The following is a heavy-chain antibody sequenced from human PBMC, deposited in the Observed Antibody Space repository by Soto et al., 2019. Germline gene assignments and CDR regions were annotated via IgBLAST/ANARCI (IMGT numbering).Heavy chain of an antibody. CDR1: GGSISSGGYY. CDR2: IYYSGST. D-gene: IGHD3-22*01. V-gene: IGHV4-31*03. J-gene: IGHJ4*02. Sequence: QVQLQESGPGLVKPSQTLSLTCTVSGGSISSGGYYWSWIRQHPGKGLEWIGYIYYSGSTYYNPSLKSRVTISVDTSKNQSSLKLSSVTAADTAVYYCARDYLSSGYYYVGYWGQGTLVTVSS. CDR3: ARDYLSSGYYYVGY.